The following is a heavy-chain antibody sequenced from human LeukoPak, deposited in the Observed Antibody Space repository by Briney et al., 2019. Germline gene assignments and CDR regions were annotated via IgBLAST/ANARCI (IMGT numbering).Heavy chain of an antibody. Sequence: GRSLRLSCAASGFTFSSYAMNWIRQAPGKGLEWVAVISYDGSNKYYADSVKGRFTISRDNSKNTLYLQMNSLRAEDTAVYYCARESLRYFDCWGQGALVTVSS. CDR2: ISYDGSNK. J-gene: IGHJ4*02. CDR1: GFTFSSYA. D-gene: IGHD3-9*01. V-gene: IGHV3-30*04. CDR3: ARESLRYFDC.